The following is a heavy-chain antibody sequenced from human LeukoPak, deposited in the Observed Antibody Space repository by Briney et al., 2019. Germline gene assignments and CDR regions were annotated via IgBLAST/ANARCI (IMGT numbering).Heavy chain of an antibody. J-gene: IGHJ4*02. V-gene: IGHV4-59*10. CDR1: GGSFSGYY. CDR3: ARGGEAYCGGDCYSYYFDY. D-gene: IGHD2-21*02. Sequence: KPSETLSLTCAVYGGSFSGYYWSWVRQPPGKGLGWVGRIYTSGSTNYNPSLKSRVTMSVDTSKNQFSLKLSSVTAADTAVYYCARGGEAYCGGDCYSYYFDYWGQGTLVTVSS. CDR2: IYTSGST.